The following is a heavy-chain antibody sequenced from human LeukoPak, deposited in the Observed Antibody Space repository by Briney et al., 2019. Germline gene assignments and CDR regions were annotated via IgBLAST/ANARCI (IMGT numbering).Heavy chain of an antibody. CDR2: IIPIFGTA. D-gene: IGHD3-22*01. CDR3: ARVGRYYETPYFDY. V-gene: IGHV1-69*05. J-gene: IGHJ4*02. CDR1: GGTFSSYA. Sequence: ASVKVSCKASGGTFSSYAISWVRQAPGQGLEWMGRIIPIFGTANYAQKFQGRVTITTDESTSTAYMELSSLRSEDTAVYYCARVGRYYETPYFDYWGQGTLVTVSS.